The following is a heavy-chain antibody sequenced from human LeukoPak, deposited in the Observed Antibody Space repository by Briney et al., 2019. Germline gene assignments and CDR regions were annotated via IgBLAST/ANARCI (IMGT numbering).Heavy chain of an antibody. CDR1: GFTVSSNY. V-gene: IGHV3-11*01. CDR3: ARRASSSWGPRGAFDI. J-gene: IGHJ3*02. Sequence: GGSLRLSCAASGFTVSSNYMSWVRQAPGKGLEWVSYISSSGSTIYYADSVKGRFTISRDNAKNSLYLQMNSLRAEDTAVYYCARRASSSWGPRGAFDIWGQGTMVTVSS. CDR2: ISSSGSTI. D-gene: IGHD6-13*01.